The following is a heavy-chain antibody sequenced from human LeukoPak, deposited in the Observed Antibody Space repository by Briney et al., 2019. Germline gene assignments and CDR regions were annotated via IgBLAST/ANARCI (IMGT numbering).Heavy chain of an antibody. D-gene: IGHD2-15*01. V-gene: IGHV4-59*12. CDR2: IYYSGST. CDR3: ARDRGGNRYFDY. Sequence: SETLSLTCTVSGGSISSYYWSWIRQPPGKGLEWIGYIYYSGSTNYNPSLKSRVTISVDTSKNQFSLKLSSVTAADTAVYYCARDRGGNRYFDYWGQGTLVTVSS. CDR1: GGSISSYY. J-gene: IGHJ4*02.